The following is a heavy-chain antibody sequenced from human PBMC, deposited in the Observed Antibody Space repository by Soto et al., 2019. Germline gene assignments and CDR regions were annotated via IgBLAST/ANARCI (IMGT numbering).Heavy chain of an antibody. D-gene: IGHD2-15*01. CDR2: ISNRGDT. CDR1: GFIVSDTY. V-gene: IGHV3-66*01. Sequence: EVQLVESGGGLVQPGGSLRLSCTASGFIVSDTYVNWVRQAPGKGLEWVSVISNRGDTHYADSVRGRFSLFRDISDNTVHLQMNNLRVEDTAVYYCAREPRYCRGGSCSITGDAYDIWGQGTMVTVSS. J-gene: IGHJ3*02. CDR3: AREPRYCRGGSCSITGDAYDI.